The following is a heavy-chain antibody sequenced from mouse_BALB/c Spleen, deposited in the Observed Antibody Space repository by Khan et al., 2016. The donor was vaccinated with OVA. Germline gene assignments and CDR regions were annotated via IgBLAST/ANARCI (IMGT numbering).Heavy chain of an antibody. CDR3: TRERVDGSSFAY. D-gene: IGHD2-3*01. CDR1: GYTFTNYW. Sequence: VQLQESGTELVRPGASVKLSCKASGYTFTNYWINWVRQRPGQGLEWIGNIYPSDSYTNYNQKFKDKATLTVDKSSSTAYMQLSSPTSEDSAVDYCTRERVDGSSFAYWGQGTLVTVSA. J-gene: IGHJ3*01. CDR2: IYPSDSYT. V-gene: IGHV1-69*02.